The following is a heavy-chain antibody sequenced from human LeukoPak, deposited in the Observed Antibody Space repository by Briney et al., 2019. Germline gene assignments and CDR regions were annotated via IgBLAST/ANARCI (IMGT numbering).Heavy chain of an antibody. D-gene: IGHD3-10*01. CDR3: ARDQSAMVRGVIYWFDP. Sequence: ASVKVSCKASGGTFSSYAISWVRQAPGQGLEWMGRIIPILGIANYAQKFQGRVTITADKSTSTAYMELSSLRSEDTAVYYCARDQSAMVRGVIYWFDPWGQGTLVTVSS. V-gene: IGHV1-69*04. CDR2: IIPILGIA. CDR1: GGTFSSYA. J-gene: IGHJ5*02.